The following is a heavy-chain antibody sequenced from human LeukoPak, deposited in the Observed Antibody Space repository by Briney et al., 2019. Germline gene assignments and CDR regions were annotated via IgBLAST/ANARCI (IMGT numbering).Heavy chain of an antibody. Sequence: PGGSLRLSCAASGFTFRNYGMHWVRQAPGKGLEWVAVIWYDGSNRYYADSVKGRFTISRDSSKNTLSLEMNSLRAEDTAVYYCARAGVAVYTMDVWGKGATVTVSS. V-gene: IGHV3-33*01. CDR1: GFTFRNYG. CDR3: ARAGVAVYTMDV. D-gene: IGHD2-15*01. J-gene: IGHJ6*04. CDR2: IWYDGSNR.